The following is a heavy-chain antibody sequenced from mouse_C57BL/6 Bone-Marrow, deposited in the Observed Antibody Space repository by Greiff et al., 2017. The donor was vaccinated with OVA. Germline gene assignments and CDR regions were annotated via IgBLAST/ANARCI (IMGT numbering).Heavy chain of an antibody. Sequence: EVQLQQSGPELVKPGASVKIPCKASGYTFTDYNMDWVKQSHGKRREWIGDINPNNGGTIYNQKFKGKATLTVDKSSSTAYMELRSLTSEDTAVYYCARRAIYYGSSPFAYWGQGTLVTVSA. CDR3: ARRAIYYGSSPFAY. D-gene: IGHD1-1*01. J-gene: IGHJ3*01. CDR2: INPNNGGT. CDR1: GYTFTDYN. V-gene: IGHV1-18*01.